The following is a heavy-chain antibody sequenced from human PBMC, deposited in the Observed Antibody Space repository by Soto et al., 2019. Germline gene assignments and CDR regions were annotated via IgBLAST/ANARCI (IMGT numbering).Heavy chain of an antibody. Sequence: EVQLVESGGGLVQPGGSLRLSCAAPGFTVSSNYMSWVRQAPGKGLEWVSVIYSGGSTYYADSVKGRFTISRDNSKNTLYLQMNGLRAGDTAGYYCARDPSPSVGAGYEIYFDCWGQVTLVTGSS. J-gene: IGHJ4*02. D-gene: IGHD1-26*01. V-gene: IGHV3-66*01. CDR1: GFTVSSNY. CDR3: ARDPSPSVGAGYEIYFDC. CDR2: IYSGGST.